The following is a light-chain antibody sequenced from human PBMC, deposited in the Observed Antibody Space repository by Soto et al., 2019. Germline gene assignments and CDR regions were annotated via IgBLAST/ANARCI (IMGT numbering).Light chain of an antibody. CDR1: QSVSSSY. CDR3: QHYGSSLSIT. CDR2: DAS. J-gene: IGKJ5*01. V-gene: IGKV3-20*01. Sequence: EIGLTQSPGTLSLSPGERATLSCRASQSVSSSYLAWYQQKPGQAPRLLIYDASSRATGIPARFSGSGSGTDFALTVTSLEPEDFAVYYCQHYGSSLSITFGQGTRLEIK.